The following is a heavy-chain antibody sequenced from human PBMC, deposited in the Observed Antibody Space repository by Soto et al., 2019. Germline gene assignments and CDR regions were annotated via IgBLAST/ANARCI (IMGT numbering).Heavy chain of an antibody. J-gene: IGHJ4*02. Sequence: SGPTLVNPTETLTLACTVSGFSLSNARVGVSWIRQSPGKALEWLAHIFSNDEKSYSTSLMSRLTISKDTPKSQVGLTMTNMDPVDTATYCCVRIHADYGGDSWGQGTLVTVSS. V-gene: IGHV2-26*01. CDR3: VRIHADYGGDS. D-gene: IGHD4-17*01. CDR2: IFSNDEK. CDR1: GFSLSNARVG.